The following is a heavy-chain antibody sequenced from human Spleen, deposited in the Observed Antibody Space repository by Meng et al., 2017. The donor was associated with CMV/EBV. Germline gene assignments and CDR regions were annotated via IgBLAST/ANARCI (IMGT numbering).Heavy chain of an antibody. V-gene: IGHV4-34*01. CDR1: GGSFSGYY. Sequence: LPCAVYGGSFSGYYWSWIRQPPGKGLEWIGEINHSGSTNYNPSLKSRVTISVDTSKNQFSLKLSSVTAADTAVYYCARRPGGVGWFDPWGQGTLVTVSS. CDR2: INHSGST. D-gene: IGHD2-2*01. J-gene: IGHJ5*02. CDR3: ARRPGGVGWFDP.